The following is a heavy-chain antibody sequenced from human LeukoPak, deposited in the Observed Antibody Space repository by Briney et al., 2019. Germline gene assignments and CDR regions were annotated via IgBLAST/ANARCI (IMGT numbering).Heavy chain of an antibody. Sequence: ASETLSLTCTVSGYSISSGYYWGWIRQPPGKGLEWIGSIYHSGSTYYNPSLKSRVTISVDTSKNQFSLKLSSVTAADTAVYYCARGSLDYVWGSYRPQYYFDYWGQGTLVTVSS. CDR1: GYSISSGYY. D-gene: IGHD3-16*02. J-gene: IGHJ4*02. CDR3: ARGSLDYVWGSYRPQYYFDY. V-gene: IGHV4-38-2*02. CDR2: IYHSGST.